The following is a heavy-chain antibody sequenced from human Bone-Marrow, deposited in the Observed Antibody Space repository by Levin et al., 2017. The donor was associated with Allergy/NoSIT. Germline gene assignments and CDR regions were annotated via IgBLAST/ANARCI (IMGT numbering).Heavy chain of an antibody. V-gene: IGHV3-33*01. J-gene: IGHJ4*02. CDR2: IRYDGTEK. Sequence: PGGSLRLSCAASGFTFSNYGMHWVRQAPGKGLEWVAVIRYDGTEKYYADSVKGRFTISRDDSMNTLYLQMNSLRAEDTAVYYCATEEADCVGGRCYSDHWGQGTLVTVSS. CDR1: GFTFSNYG. D-gene: IGHD2-15*01. CDR3: ATEEADCVGGRCYSDH.